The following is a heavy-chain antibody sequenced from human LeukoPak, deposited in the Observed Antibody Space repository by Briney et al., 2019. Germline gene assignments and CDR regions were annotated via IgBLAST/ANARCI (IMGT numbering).Heavy chain of an antibody. CDR2: ISSSGSTI. CDR1: GFTFSSYE. J-gene: IGHJ2*01. Sequence: GGSLRLSCAASGFTFSSYEMNWVRQAPGKGLEWVSYISSSGSTIYYADSVKGRFIISRDNAKNSLYLQMNSLRAEDTPVYYCARDPYCRGGSCQGGYWYFDLWGRSTLVTVSS. V-gene: IGHV3-48*03. D-gene: IGHD2-15*01. CDR3: ARDPYCRGGSCQGGYWYFDL.